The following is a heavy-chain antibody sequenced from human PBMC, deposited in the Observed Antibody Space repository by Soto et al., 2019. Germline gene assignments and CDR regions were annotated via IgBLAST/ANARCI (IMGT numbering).Heavy chain of an antibody. V-gene: IGHV1-46*02. J-gene: IGHJ4*02. D-gene: IGHD2-21*02. CDR3: ARGGHIAVVTASFDY. Sequence: QVQLVQSGAEVKKPGASVNVSCKPSGYTLNTYYLHWVRQAPGQVLEWMGIIHPSGGGSTYAQKFLGRVTMTRDTSTSTVFMELSSLRSDDTAVYYCARGGHIAVVTASFDYWGQGTLVTVSS. CDR2: IHPSGGGS. CDR1: GYTLNTYY.